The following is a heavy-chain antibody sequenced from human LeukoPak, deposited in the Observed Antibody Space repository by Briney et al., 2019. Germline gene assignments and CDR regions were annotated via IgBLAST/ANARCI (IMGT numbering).Heavy chain of an antibody. CDR2: ISAYNGNT. J-gene: IGHJ3*02. CDR3: ARSEGSLLKYYDFWSGSYAFDI. CDR1: GYTFTSYG. D-gene: IGHD3-3*01. Sequence: ASVKVSCKASGYTFTSYGISWVRQAPGQGLEWMGWISAYNGNTNYAQKFQGRVTITADESTSTAYMELSSLRSEDTAVYYCARSEGSLLKYYDFWSGSYAFDIWGQGTMVTVSS. V-gene: IGHV1-18*01.